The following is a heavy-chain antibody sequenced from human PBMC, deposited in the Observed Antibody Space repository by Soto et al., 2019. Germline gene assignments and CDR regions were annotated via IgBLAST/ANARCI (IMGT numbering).Heavy chain of an antibody. CDR3: ASAPAQYYCDSRGYCTRVSHAFDI. D-gene: IGHD3-22*01. CDR2: IIPIFGTA. V-gene: IGHV1-69*13. CDR1: GGTFSSYA. Sequence: GASVKVSCKASGGTFSSYAISWVRQAPGQGLEWMGGIIPIFGTANYAQKFQGRVTITADESTSTAYMELSSLRSEDTAVYYCASAPAQYYCDSRGYCTRVSHAFDIWDQGTMVTVSS. J-gene: IGHJ3*02.